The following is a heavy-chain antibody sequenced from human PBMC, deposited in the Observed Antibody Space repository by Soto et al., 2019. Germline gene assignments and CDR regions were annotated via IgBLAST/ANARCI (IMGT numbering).Heavy chain of an antibody. CDR2: ILYDGSVQ. V-gene: IGHV3-30-3*01. J-gene: IGHJ5*02. D-gene: IGHD6-6*01. CDR1: GFTFSNYA. CDR3: ASEPSVAALNWFDH. Sequence: GGSLRLSCAGSGFTFSNYAVNWVRQAPGKGLEWVAVILYDGSVQHYADSVKGRFTVSRDNSKNTVYLQMNSLTPEDTATYYCASEPSVAALNWFDHWGQGTLVTVSS.